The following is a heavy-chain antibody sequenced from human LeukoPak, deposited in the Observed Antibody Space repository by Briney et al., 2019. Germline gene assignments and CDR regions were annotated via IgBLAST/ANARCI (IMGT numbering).Heavy chain of an antibody. V-gene: IGHV3-30-3*01. CDR3: ARGSGRYWYFDL. D-gene: IGHD6-19*01. CDR1: GFTFSSYA. J-gene: IGHJ2*01. Sequence: GGSLRLSCAASGFTFSSYAMHWVRQAPGKGLEWVAVISYDGSNKYYADAVKGRFTISRDNSKNTLYLQMESLRAEDTAVYYCARGSGRYWYFDLWGRGTLVTVSS. CDR2: ISYDGSNK.